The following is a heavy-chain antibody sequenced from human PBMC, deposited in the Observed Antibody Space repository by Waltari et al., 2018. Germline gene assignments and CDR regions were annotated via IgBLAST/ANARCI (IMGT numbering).Heavy chain of an antibody. D-gene: IGHD3-10*01. V-gene: IGHV5-51*01. CDR2: IYPVDSDT. Sequence: EVQLVQSGAEVKKPGESLKISCKGSGYSFTSYWIGWVRQMPGKGLEWMGIIYPVDSDTGYGPSFQGQVTISADKSISTAYLQWSSLKASDTAMYYCARHYNTMVRGVISAFDIWGQGTMVTVAS. J-gene: IGHJ3*02. CDR3: ARHYNTMVRGVISAFDI. CDR1: GYSFTSYW.